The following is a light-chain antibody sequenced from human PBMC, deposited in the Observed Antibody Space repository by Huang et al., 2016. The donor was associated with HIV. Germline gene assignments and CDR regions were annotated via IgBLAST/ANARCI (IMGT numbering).Light chain of an antibody. J-gene: IGKJ3*01. V-gene: IGKV1-8*01. CDR2: AAS. CDR3: QQYDIHPLT. CDR1: QDINNF. Sequence: IRVTQSPSSLSASTGDRVTITCRANQDINNFLAWYKQRPGSVPKLLIYAASTLQSGFPARFSGNGSGTDFTLTIGCLHSEDVATYYCQQYDIHPLTFGPGTRVDIK.